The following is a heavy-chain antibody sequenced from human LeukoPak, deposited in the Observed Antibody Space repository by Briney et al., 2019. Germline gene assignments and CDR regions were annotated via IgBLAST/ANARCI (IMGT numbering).Heavy chain of an antibody. CDR2: ISSSSSYT. CDR3: VRGSRGAFEI. V-gene: IGHV3-11*06. J-gene: IGHJ3*02. CDR1: GFTFSDYY. D-gene: IGHD2-2*01. Sequence: GGSLRLSCAASGFTFSDYYMSWIRQAPGKGLEWVSYISSSSSYTNYADSVKGRFTISRDNAKNSLYLQMSSLRAEDTAVYYCVRGSRGAFEIWGQGTMVIVSS.